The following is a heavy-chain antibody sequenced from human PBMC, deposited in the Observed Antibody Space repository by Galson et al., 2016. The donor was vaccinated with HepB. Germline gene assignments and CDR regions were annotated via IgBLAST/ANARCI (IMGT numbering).Heavy chain of an antibody. J-gene: IGHJ4*02. D-gene: IGHD1-1*01. CDR3: ARDRDWNLDF. CDR2: ISTNSGNT. CDR1: GYTFTTYG. V-gene: IGHV1-18*04. Sequence: ASGYTFTTYGISWVRQTPGQGLEWMGWISTNSGNTNYAQILQGRVTMTTDTSTRTAYMELRSLRSDDTAIYYCARDRDWNLDFWGQGTLVTVSS.